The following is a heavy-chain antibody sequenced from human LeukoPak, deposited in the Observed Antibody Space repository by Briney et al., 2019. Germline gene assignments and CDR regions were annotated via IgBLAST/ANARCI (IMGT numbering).Heavy chain of an antibody. D-gene: IGHD6-19*01. CDR3: ARLRSGSGWETLYFQH. CDR2: IYPGDSDT. V-gene: IGHV5-51*01. Sequence: GESLKISCKGSGYIFTSYWIGWVRQTPGKRLGWMGIIYPGDSDTRYSPSFQGQVTISADKSISTAYLQWSSLKASDTAMYYCARLRSGSGWETLYFQHWGQGTLVTVSS. J-gene: IGHJ1*01. CDR1: GYIFTSYW.